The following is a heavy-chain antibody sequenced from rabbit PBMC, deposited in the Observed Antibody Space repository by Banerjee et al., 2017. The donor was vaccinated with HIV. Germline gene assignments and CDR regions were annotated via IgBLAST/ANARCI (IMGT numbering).Heavy chain of an antibody. J-gene: IGHJ4*01. CDR2: IYSSSRNV. CDR1: GFDFSSNA. CDR3: ARDLAGVIGWNFSL. D-gene: IGHD4-1*01. V-gene: IGHV1S45*01. Sequence: QEQLEESGGDLVKPEGSLTLTCKASGFDFSSNAMCWVRQAPGKGPEWIACIYSSSRNVVYASWATGRFTISKTSSTTVTLQMTSLTAADTATYFCARDLAGVIGWNFSLWGQGTLVTVS.